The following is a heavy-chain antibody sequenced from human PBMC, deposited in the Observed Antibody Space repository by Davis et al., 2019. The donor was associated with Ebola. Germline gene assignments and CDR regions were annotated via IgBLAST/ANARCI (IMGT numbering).Heavy chain of an antibody. CDR2: IYPGDSDT. V-gene: IGHV5-51*01. Sequence: GESLKISCKGSGYSFTSYWIGWVRQMPGKGLEWMGIIYPGDSDTRYSPSFQGQVTISADKSISTAYLQWSSLKASDTAMYYCARHRIAVAGTGDDYYYYYYMDVWGKGTTVTVSS. CDR3: ARHRIAVAGTGDDYYYYYYMDV. CDR1: GYSFTSYW. J-gene: IGHJ6*03. D-gene: IGHD6-19*01.